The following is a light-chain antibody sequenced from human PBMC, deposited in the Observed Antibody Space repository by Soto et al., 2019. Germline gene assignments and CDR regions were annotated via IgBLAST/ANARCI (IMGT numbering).Light chain of an antibody. CDR2: AAS. CDR1: QNIGCC. Sequence: DIQMTQSPSSLSASVGDRVTISCRASQNIGCCLNWYQQKPGKAPKVLISAASTLQSGVPSRFSGSGSETDFTLTISSLQPEDFATYYCQQSYTRWTFGQGTKLEIK. J-gene: IGKJ2*02. CDR3: QQSYTRWT. V-gene: IGKV1-39*01.